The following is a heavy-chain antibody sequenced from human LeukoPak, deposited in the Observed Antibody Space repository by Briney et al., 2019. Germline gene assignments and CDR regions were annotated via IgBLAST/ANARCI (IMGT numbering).Heavy chain of an antibody. CDR3: ATSSGGSGTYFDY. J-gene: IGHJ4*02. V-gene: IGHV4-30-2*01. CDR1: GGSISSGGYS. Sequence: PSQTLSLTCAVSGGSISSGGYSWTWIRQPPGKGLEWIGYIYHSGSTYYNPSLKSRVTISVDRSKNQFSLRLSSVTAADTAVYYCATSSGGSGTYFDYWGRGTLVAVSS. D-gene: IGHD3-10*01. CDR2: IYHSGST.